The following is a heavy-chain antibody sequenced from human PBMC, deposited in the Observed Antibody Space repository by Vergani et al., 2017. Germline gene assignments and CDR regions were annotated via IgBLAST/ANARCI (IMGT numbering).Heavy chain of an antibody. CDR1: GFTSSYYG. V-gene: IGHV3-30*03. D-gene: IGHD1-1*01. J-gene: IGHJ1*01. Sequence: QVHLVESGGGVVQPGRSLRLSCVVSGFTSSYYGMPWVRQAPGKGLEWVAVISYDGTQKYYADSVKGRFTISRDNSKSTRYLQMNSLRTEDTAVYYCATKSCGTPGCQIGYFREWGQGTLVTVSS. CDR3: ATKSCGTPGCQIGYFRE. CDR2: ISYDGTQK.